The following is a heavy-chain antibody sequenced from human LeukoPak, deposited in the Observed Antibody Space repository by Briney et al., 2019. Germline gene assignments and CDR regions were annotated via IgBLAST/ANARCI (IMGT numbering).Heavy chain of an antibody. CDR3: ARDLYSGYEGVDY. J-gene: IGHJ4*02. CDR1: GFTFSDYY. CDR2: ISSSGSTI. V-gene: IGHV3-11*01. Sequence: GGSLRLSCAASGFTFSDYYMSWIRQAPGKGLEWVSYISSSGSTIYYANSVKGRFTISRDNAKNSLYLQMNSLRAEDTAVYYCARDLYSGYEGVDYWGQGTLVTVSS. D-gene: IGHD5-12*01.